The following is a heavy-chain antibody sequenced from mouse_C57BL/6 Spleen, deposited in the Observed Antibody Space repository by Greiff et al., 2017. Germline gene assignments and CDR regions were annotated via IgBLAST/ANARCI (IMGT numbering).Heavy chain of an antibody. Sequence: VKLVESGAELARPGASVKLSCKASGYTFTSYGISWVKQRTGQGLEWIGEIYPRSGNTYYNEKFKGKATLTADKSSSTAYMELRSLTSEDSTVYFCARGETAQALYYFDYWGQGTTLTVSS. D-gene: IGHD3-2*02. CDR2: IYPRSGNT. CDR1: GYTFTSYG. V-gene: IGHV1-81*01. CDR3: ARGETAQALYYFDY. J-gene: IGHJ2*01.